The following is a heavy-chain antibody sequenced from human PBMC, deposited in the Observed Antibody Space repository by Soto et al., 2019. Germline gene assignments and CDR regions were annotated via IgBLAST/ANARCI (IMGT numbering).Heavy chain of an antibody. Sequence: GGSLRLSCAASGFTFSSYGMHWVRQAPGKGLEWVAVISYDGSNKYYADSVKGRFTISRDNSKNTLYLQMNSLRAEDTAVYYCAKLASSNSSEKIRTYYYYGMDVWGQGTTVTVSS. CDR1: GFTFSSYG. V-gene: IGHV3-30*18. CDR2: ISYDGSNK. CDR3: AKLASSNSSEKIRTYYYYGMDV. D-gene: IGHD5-12*01. J-gene: IGHJ6*02.